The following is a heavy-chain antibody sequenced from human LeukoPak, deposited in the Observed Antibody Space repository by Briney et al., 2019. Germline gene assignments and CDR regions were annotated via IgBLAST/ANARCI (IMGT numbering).Heavy chain of an antibody. D-gene: IGHD3-16*01. J-gene: IGHJ4*02. V-gene: IGHV3-66*01. Sequence: GGSLRLSCAASGFTVSSTYMSWVRQAPGKGLEWVSVIFGGDSTYYADSVMGRFNISTNNSKNTLHLQMNSLRVEDTAVYYCASPGIWSPFDYWGRGTLVTVSS. CDR3: ASPGIWSPFDY. CDR1: GFTVSSTY. CDR2: IFGGDST.